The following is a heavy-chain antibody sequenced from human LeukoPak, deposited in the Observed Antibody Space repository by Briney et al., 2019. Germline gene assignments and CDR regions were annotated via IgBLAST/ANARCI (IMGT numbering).Heavy chain of an antibody. J-gene: IGHJ6*03. D-gene: IGHD3-10*01. Sequence: SETLSLTCTVSGGSISSYYWSWIRQPPGKGLEWIGYIYYSGSTNYNPSLESRVTISVDTSKNQFSLKLSSVTAADTAVYYCARAPILWFGEFDNYYYYYYMDVWGKGTTVTVSS. CDR2: IYYSGST. V-gene: IGHV4-59*01. CDR3: ARAPILWFGEFDNYYYYYYMDV. CDR1: GGSISSYY.